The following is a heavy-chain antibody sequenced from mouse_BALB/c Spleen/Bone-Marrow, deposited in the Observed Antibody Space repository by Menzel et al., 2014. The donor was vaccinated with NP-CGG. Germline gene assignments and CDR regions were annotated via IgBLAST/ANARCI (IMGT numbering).Heavy chain of an antibody. CDR3: ARSKGIRGTMDY. CDR1: GYTFTEHT. J-gene: IGHJ4*01. CDR2: NNPNNGGM. V-gene: IGHV1-18*01. Sequence: VQLKESGPELVKPGTSVKISCKASGYTFTEHTIHWVKQSHGKSLEWIGGNNPNNGGMSHNQKFKDKATLTVDKSSSTAYMEFRSLTSEDSAVYYCARSKGIRGTMDYWGQGTSVTVSP.